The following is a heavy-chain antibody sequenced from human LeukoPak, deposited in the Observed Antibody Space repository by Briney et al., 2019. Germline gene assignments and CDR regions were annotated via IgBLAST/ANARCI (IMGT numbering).Heavy chain of an antibody. CDR2: INHSGST. CDR1: GGSFSGYY. D-gene: IGHD3-22*01. CDR3: ARGGDSSAYYLLDAFDI. V-gene: IGHV4-34*01. Sequence: SETLSLSCAVYGGSFSGYYWSWIRQSPGKGLEWNGEINHSGSTNYTPSLKSRVTISVDTSKNQFSLKLSSVTAADTAVYYCARGGDSSAYYLLDAFDIWGQGTMVTVSS. J-gene: IGHJ3*02.